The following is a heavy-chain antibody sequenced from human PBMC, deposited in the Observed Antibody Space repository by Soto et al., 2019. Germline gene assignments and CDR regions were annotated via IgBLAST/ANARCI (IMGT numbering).Heavy chain of an antibody. Sequence: GGSLRLSCAVSGFNFDNSYMSWVREAPGKGLEWVSILYSGGQTYYTESVRGRFTISRDISKNTLDLQMNRLTADDTAVYYCSKNNVAPAFVGFEYWGQGTLVTVSS. CDR1: GFNFDNSY. CDR2: LYSGGQT. V-gene: IGHV3-53*01. J-gene: IGHJ4*02. D-gene: IGHD2-2*01. CDR3: SKNNVAPAFVGFEY.